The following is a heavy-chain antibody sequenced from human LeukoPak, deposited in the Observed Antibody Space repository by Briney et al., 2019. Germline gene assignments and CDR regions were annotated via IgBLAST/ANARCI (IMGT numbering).Heavy chain of an antibody. CDR1: GGSVSSGSYY. CDR3: ARDSHSRLFDY. D-gene: IGHD6-13*01. V-gene: IGHV4-61*01. Sequence: SETLSLTCTVSGGSVSSGSYYWSWIRQPPGKGLEWIGYIYYSGSTNYNPSLKSRVTISVDTSKNQFSLKLSSVTAADTAVYYCARDSHSRLFDYWGQGTLVTVSS. J-gene: IGHJ4*02. CDR2: IYYSGST.